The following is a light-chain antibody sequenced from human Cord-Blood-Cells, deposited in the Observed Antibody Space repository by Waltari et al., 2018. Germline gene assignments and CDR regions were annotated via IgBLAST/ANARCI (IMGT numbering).Light chain of an antibody. J-gene: IGKJ2*01. CDR1: QSISSW. Sequence: DLQMTQSPSTLSASVGDRVTITCRASQSISSWLAWYQQKPGKAPKLLIYKASSLESGVPSRFSGSGSGTEFTLTISSLQPDDFATYDCQQYNSSMYTFGQGTKLEIK. V-gene: IGKV1-5*03. CDR3: QQYNSSMYT. CDR2: KAS.